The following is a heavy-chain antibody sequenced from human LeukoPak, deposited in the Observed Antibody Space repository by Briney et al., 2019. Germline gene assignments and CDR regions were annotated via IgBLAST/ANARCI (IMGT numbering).Heavy chain of an antibody. J-gene: IGHJ6*03. CDR3: ARNHYYYYMDV. CDR2: ISWNSGST. Sequence: GGSLRLSCAASGFTFDDYAMHWVRQAPGKGLEWVSGISWNSGSTSYADSVKGRFTISRDNAKNTLYLQMNSLRAEDTAVYYCARNHYYYYMDVWGKGTTVTVSS. CDR1: GFTFDDYA. V-gene: IGHV3-9*01.